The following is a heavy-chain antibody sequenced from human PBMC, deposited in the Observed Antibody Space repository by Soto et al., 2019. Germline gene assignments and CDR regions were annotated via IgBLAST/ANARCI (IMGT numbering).Heavy chain of an antibody. CDR1: GGSISSYY. CDR2: IYYSGST. D-gene: IGHD6-25*01. J-gene: IGHJ4*02. CDR3: ARFPVRRDQRYFDY. Sequence: SETLSLTCTVSGGSISSYYWSWIRQPPGKGLEWIGYIYYSGSTNYNPSLKSRVTISVDTSKNQLSLKLSSVTAADTAVYYCARFPVRRDQRYFDYWGQGTLVTSPQ. V-gene: IGHV4-59*01.